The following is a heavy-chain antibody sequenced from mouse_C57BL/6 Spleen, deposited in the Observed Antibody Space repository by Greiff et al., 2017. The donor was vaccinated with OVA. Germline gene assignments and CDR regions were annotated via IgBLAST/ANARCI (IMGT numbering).Heavy chain of an antibody. CDR2: INPNNGGT. D-gene: IGHD1-1*01. CDR3: ARSDYYDSSSFDY. CDR1: GYTFTDYN. V-gene: IGHV1-18*01. J-gene: IGHJ2*01. Sequence: EVQLVESGPELVKPGASVKIPCKASGYTFTDYNMDWVKQSHGKSLEWIGDINPNNGGTNYNQKCKGKATLTVDKSSSTAYMELRSLTSEDTAVYYCARSDYYDSSSFDYGGQGTTLTVSS.